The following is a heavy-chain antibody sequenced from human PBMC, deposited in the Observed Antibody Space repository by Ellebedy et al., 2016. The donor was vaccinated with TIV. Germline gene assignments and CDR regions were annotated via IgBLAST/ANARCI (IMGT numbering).Heavy chain of an antibody. J-gene: IGHJ5*02. CDR2: IYPGDSDT. D-gene: IGHD3-10*01. V-gene: IGHV5-51*01. Sequence: GESLKISCKGSGYTFSTYWIDWVRQVPGKGLEWMGIIYPGDSDTRYSPSFQGQVTISADKSISTAYLQWSSLKASDTAMYYCARRSVRGDHAPDWFDPWGQGTLVTVSS. CDR3: ARRSVRGDHAPDWFDP. CDR1: GYTFSTYW.